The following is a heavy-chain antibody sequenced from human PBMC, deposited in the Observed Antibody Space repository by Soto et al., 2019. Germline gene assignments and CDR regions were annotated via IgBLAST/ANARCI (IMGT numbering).Heavy chain of an antibody. D-gene: IGHD3-16*02. CDR2: IYWDDDQ. V-gene: IGHV2-5*02. J-gene: IGHJ3*01. CDR3: AHIMITFGGVIALDACAF. Sequence: QITLKEAGPTLVNPTQTLTLTCTFSVFSLSTTRVGVGWIRQPPGEAMECLAIIYWDDDQRYSPSLESRLDIANDTSKNQVVLTMTNLDPVDTATYYCAHIMITFGGVIALDACAFWGQGTIVTVAS. CDR1: VFSLSTTRVG.